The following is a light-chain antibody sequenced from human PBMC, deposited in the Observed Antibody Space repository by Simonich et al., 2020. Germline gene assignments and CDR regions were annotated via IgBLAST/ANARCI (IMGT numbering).Light chain of an antibody. CDR1: QSVLYSSNNKNY. CDR2: WES. V-gene: IGKV4-1*01. J-gene: IGKJ1*01. CDR3: QQYYSTPT. Sequence: DIVMTQFPDSLAVSLGERATINCKSCQSVLYSSNNKNYLAGYQQKPGQPPKLLIYWESTREAEVPARFSGSGSGTDFTLTISSLQAEDVAVYYCQQYYSTPTFGQGTKVEIK.